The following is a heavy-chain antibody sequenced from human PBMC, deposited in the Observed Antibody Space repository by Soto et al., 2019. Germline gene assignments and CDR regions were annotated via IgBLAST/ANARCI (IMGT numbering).Heavy chain of an antibody. CDR1: GFTFSNYA. V-gene: IGHV3-23*01. Sequence: GSLRLSCAASGFTFSNYAMNWVRQAPGKGLEWVSGITGSSGRTFYADPVKGRFTISRDNSKNTVYLQMNSVRADDTAVYYCAKEYTSTSRGSFDYWGQGALVTVSS. CDR3: AKEYTSTSRGSFDY. J-gene: IGHJ4*02. D-gene: IGHD1-26*01. CDR2: ITGSSGRT.